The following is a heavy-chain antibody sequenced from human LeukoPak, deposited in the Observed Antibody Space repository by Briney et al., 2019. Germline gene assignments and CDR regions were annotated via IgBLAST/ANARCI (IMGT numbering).Heavy chain of an antibody. J-gene: IGHJ5*02. D-gene: IGHD2-15*01. V-gene: IGHV1-2*02. CDR3: ARVGFRVVAARNWFDP. CDR1: GSTFTGYY. CDR2: INTNSGGT. Sequence: GASVKLSCKAAGSTFTGYYMHWVRQAPGQGLEWMGWINTNSGGTNYAHEVKGRVTITSDKANSTAYMELSRLRSDDTAVYYCARVGFRVVAARNWFDPWGQGTLVTVSS.